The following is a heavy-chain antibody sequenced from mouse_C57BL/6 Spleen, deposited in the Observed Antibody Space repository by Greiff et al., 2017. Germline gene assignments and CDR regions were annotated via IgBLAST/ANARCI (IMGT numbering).Heavy chain of an antibody. J-gene: IGHJ4*01. D-gene: IGHD3-1*01. CDR1: GYSFTSYY. CDR3: ARGLHSMDY. Sequence: QVQLQQSGPELVKPGASVKISCKASGYSFTSYYIHWVKQRPGQGLAWIGWISPGSGNTKYNEKFKGKATLTADTSSSTAYMQLSSLTSEDSAVYYCARGLHSMDYWGQGTSVTVSS. V-gene: IGHV1-66*01. CDR2: ISPGSGNT.